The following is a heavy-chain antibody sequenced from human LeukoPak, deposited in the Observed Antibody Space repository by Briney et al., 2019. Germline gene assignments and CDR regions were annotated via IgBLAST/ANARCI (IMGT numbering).Heavy chain of an antibody. D-gene: IGHD3-10*01. CDR1: GYTFTSYD. CDR3: ARGYYYGSGSYYNVGY. Sequence: SVKVSCKASGYTFTSYDINWVRQATGQGLEWMGGIIPIFGTANYAQKFQGRVTITTDESTSTAYMELSSLRSEDTAVYYCARGYYYGSGSYYNVGYWGQGTLVTVSS. J-gene: IGHJ4*02. CDR2: IIPIFGTA. V-gene: IGHV1-69*05.